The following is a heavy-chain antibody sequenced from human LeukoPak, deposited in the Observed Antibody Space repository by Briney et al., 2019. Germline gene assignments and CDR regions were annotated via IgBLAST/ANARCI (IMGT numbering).Heavy chain of an antibody. CDR1: GGSFSGYY. Sequence: SETLSLTCAVYGGSFSGYYWSWIRQPPGKGLEWIGEINHSGSTNYNPSLKSRVTISVDTSKNQFSLKLSSVTAADTAVYYCARRSRTMVRGVIKYYFDYWGQGTLVTVSS. CDR2: INHSGST. J-gene: IGHJ4*02. CDR3: ARRSRTMVRGVIKYYFDY. D-gene: IGHD3-10*01. V-gene: IGHV4-34*01.